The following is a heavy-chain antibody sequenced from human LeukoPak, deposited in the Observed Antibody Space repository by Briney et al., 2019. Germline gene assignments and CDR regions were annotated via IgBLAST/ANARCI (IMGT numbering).Heavy chain of an antibody. J-gene: IGHJ4*02. CDR3: AKDAPVNIVVVPAANS. CDR1: GFAFSSYA. Sequence: GGSLRLSCAASGFAFSSYAMSWVRQAPGKGLEWVSAISGSGGSTYYADSVKGRFTISRDNSKNTLYLQMNSLRAEDTAVYYCAKDAPVNIVVVPAANSWGQGTLVTVSS. V-gene: IGHV3-23*01. CDR2: ISGSGGST. D-gene: IGHD2-2*01.